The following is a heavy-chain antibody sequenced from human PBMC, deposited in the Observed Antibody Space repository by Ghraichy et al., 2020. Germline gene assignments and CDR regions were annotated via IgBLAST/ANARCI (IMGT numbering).Heavy chain of an antibody. V-gene: IGHV1-3*01. J-gene: IGHJ4*02. Sequence: ASVKVSCKASGNTFTRYDLHWVRQAPGQRLECMGWISPGNGNTKYSQKFQGRVTITRDTSASTAYMELSSLRSEDTAVYYCARAYSSGYYYRLDYWGQGTLVTVSS. CDR1: GNTFTRYD. CDR3: ARAYSSGYYYRLDY. CDR2: ISPGNGNT. D-gene: IGHD3-22*01.